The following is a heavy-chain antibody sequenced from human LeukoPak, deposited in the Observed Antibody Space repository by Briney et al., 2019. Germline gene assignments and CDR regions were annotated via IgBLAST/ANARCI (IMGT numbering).Heavy chain of an antibody. J-gene: IGHJ6*03. Sequence: SETLSLTCTVSGGSISSYYWNWIRQSPIKGLEWIGIIYYSGSTNYNPSLNSRVTISVDTSKNQLSLKLNSVTAADTAVYYCARYGCSGVNCNSDYYYYYMDVWGKGATVTISS. CDR2: IYYSGST. V-gene: IGHV4-59*01. D-gene: IGHD2-15*01. CDR3: ARYGCSGVNCNSDYYYYYMDV. CDR1: GGSISSYY.